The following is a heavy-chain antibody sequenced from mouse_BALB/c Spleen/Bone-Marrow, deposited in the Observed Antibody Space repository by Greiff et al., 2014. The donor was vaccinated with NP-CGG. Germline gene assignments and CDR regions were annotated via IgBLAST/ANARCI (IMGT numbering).Heavy chain of an antibody. CDR2: INPYNGDT. J-gene: IGHJ2*01. V-gene: IGHV1-20*02. D-gene: IGHD1-1*01. CDR3: SRSGYYGISYFDY. CDR1: GYSFTGYF. Sequence: VQLQQSGPELVKPGASVKISCKASGYSFTGYFMNWVMQSHGKSLEWIGRINPYNGDTLYNQKFKGKATLTVDKSSNTAHMELRCLASEDSAVYYCSRSGYYGISYFDYWGQGTTLTVSS.